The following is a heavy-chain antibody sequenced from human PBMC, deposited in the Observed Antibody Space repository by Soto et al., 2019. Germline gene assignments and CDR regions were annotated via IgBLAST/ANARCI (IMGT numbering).Heavy chain of an antibody. CDR2: ITSGGST. D-gene: IGHD3-3*01. V-gene: IGHV3-23*01. J-gene: IGHJ4*02. Sequence: EVQLLESGGGLVQPGGSLRLSCAASGFDFNSYAMNWVRQAPGKGLEWLSAITSGGSTYYAGSLRGRFTISRDNSRNTVFLQMDNLRDDDTAVYYCATELRYWDWFTRRDYWGQGTLVTVSS. CDR1: GFDFNSYA. CDR3: ATELRYWDWFTRRDY.